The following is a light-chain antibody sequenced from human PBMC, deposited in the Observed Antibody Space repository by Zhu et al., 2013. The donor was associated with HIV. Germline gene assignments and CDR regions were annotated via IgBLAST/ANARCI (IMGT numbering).Light chain of an antibody. CDR1: STDVGSYKY. CDR3: SSYTSSSSLK. CDR2: EVT. J-gene: IGLJ3*02. V-gene: IGLV2-14*01. Sequence: QSALTQPASVSGSPGQSITISCTGTSTDVGSYKYVSWYQHHPGKAPKLMIYEVTNRPSGVSNRFSGSKSGNTASLTISGLLAEDEADYYCSSYTSSSSLKFGGGTKLSVL.